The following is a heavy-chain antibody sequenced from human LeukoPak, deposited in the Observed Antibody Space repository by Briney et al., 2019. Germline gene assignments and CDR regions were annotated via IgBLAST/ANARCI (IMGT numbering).Heavy chain of an antibody. V-gene: IGHV3-33*08. CDR3: ARDPGGYSSSWYLDY. CDR1: GFTFSSYG. Sequence: GRSLRLSCAASGFTFSSYGMHWVRQAPGKGLEWVAVIWYDGSNKYYADSVKGRFTISRDNSKNTLYLQMNSLRAEDTAVYYCARDPGGYSSSWYLDYWGQGTLVTVSS. D-gene: IGHD6-13*01. CDR2: IWYDGSNK. J-gene: IGHJ4*02.